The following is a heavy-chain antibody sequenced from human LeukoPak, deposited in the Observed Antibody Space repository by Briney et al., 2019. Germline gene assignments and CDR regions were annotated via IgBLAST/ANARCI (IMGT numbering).Heavy chain of an antibody. J-gene: IGHJ4*02. D-gene: IGHD6-19*01. CDR2: ISGSGGNT. V-gene: IGHV3-23*01. Sequence: GGSLRLSCAASGFTFSSYAMSWVRQAPEKGLEWVSAISGSGGNTYYADSVKGRFTISRDNSKNTLYLQMNSLRAEDTAVYYCAKDPIAVARQNDYWGQGTLVTVSS. CDR3: AKDPIAVARQNDY. CDR1: GFTFSSYA.